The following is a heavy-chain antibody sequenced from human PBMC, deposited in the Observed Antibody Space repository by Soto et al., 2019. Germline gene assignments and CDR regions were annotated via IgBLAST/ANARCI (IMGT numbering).Heavy chain of an antibody. CDR3: ARAPHVGTTNDAFDI. J-gene: IGHJ3*02. D-gene: IGHD1-1*01. CDR2: ISSSSSYI. V-gene: IGHV3-21*01. CDR1: GFTFSSYS. Sequence: GGSLRLSCAASGFTFSSYSMNWVRQAPGKGLEWVSSISSSSSYIYYADSVKGRFTISRDNAKNSLYLQMNSLRAEDTAVYYCARAPHVGTTNDAFDIWGQGTMVTVSS.